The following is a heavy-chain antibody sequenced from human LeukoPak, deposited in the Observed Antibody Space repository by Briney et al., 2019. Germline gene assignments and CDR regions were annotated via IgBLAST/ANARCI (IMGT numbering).Heavy chain of an antibody. J-gene: IGHJ4*02. D-gene: IGHD3-10*01. CDR2: ISAYNGNT. CDR1: GYTFTSYG. CDR3: ARDDYPGSGSLTIDY. Sequence: ASVKVSCKASGYTFTSYGISWVRQAPGQGLEWMGWISAYNGNTNYAQKLQGRVTMTTDTSTSTAYMELRSLRSDDTAVYYCARDDYPGSGSLTIDYWGQGTLVTVSS. V-gene: IGHV1-18*01.